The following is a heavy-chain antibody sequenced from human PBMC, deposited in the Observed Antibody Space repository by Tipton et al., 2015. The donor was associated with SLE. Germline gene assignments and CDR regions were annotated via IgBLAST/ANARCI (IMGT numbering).Heavy chain of an antibody. CDR2: IYYNGRT. Sequence: TLSLTCTVSGDYISSSNYYWAWIRQPPGKGLDWIGTIYYNGRTNYNPSPKSRVTISIDTSNTQFSLKLSSVTAADTAVYYCARVIATFDYWGQGTLVTVSS. CDR1: GDYISSSNYY. D-gene: IGHD1-26*01. V-gene: IGHV4-39*07. J-gene: IGHJ4*02. CDR3: ARVIATFDY.